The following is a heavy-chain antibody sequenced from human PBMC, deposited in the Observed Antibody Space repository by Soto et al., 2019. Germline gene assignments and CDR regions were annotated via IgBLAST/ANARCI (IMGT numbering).Heavy chain of an antibody. CDR1: GVSLNTADTW. CDR3: VRSRQMESGTDYGLDV. CDR2: YHSGGST. D-gene: IGHD1-1*01. Sequence: QVQLQESGSGLVKPSQSLSLTCTFSGVSLNTADTWWSWIRQSPGKGLEFIGYYHSGGSTYYDAAFRSRVIISADTSNSQFSLKLSSVTGADRAVYFCVRSRQMESGTDYGLDVWGKGTTVTV. J-gene: IGHJ6*04. V-gene: IGHV4-30-4*01.